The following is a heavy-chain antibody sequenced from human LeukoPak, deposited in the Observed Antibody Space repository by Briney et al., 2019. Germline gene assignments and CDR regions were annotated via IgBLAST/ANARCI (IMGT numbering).Heavy chain of an antibody. D-gene: IGHD1-1*01. CDR1: GFTFRRHW. V-gene: IGHV3-7*01. CDR2: MRDDGGEE. CDR3: ARDLWLGERGLFFFEY. J-gene: IGHJ4*02. Sequence: GGSLRLSCAASGFTFRRHWMSWVRQAPGKGPEWVANMRDDGGEEFYVNSVKGRFSISRDNAKNSLYLQMNSLRAEDTAVYYCARDLWLGERGLFFFEYWGQGVLVTVAS.